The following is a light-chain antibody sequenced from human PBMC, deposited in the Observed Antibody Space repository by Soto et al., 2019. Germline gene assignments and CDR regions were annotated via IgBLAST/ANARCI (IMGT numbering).Light chain of an antibody. CDR2: YNN. V-gene: IGLV1-44*01. CDR1: NSNIASNT. CDR3: AAWDDTLKRYV. J-gene: IGLJ1*01. Sequence: QSVLTQPPSASETPGQTVSISCSGSNSNIASNTVNWYQHPPGTAPKLLIYYNNQRPSGVPDRFSGSKSGTSASLAISGLQSDDESDYYCAAWDDTLKRYVFGTGTKVTVL.